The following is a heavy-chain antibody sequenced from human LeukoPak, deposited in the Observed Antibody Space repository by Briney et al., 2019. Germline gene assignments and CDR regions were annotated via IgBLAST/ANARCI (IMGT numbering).Heavy chain of an antibody. V-gene: IGHV3-48*03. CDR1: RFPFSIYE. J-gene: IGHJ4*02. CDR3: STAKFDN. CDR2: INIDSITV. Sequence: GGSLRLSCVVSRFPFSIYEMNWVRQAPGKGLEWVSYINIDSITVNYADSVKGRFTISRDNAKNSLYLQMNSLRAEDTAVYYCSTAKFDNWGQGTLVTVSS.